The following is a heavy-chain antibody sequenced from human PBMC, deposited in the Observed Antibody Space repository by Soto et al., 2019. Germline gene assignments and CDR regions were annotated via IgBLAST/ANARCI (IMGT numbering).Heavy chain of an antibody. CDR2: ISSSSSYI. D-gene: IGHD6-19*01. Sequence: GGSLRHSCAASGCTFISYSMNWVRQAPGKGLEWVSSISSSSSYIYYADSVKGRFTISRDNAKNSLYLQMNSLRAEDTAVYYCARDEGSSGWSNDAFDIWGQGTMVTVSS. V-gene: IGHV3-21*01. CDR3: ARDEGSSGWSNDAFDI. CDR1: GCTFISYS. J-gene: IGHJ3*02.